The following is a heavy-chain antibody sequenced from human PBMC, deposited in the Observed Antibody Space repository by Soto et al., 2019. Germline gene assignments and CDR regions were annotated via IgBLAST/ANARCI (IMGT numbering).Heavy chain of an antibody. CDR2: INAGNGNT. CDR1: GYTFTSYA. V-gene: IGHV1-3*01. CDR3: AGDVVCYSSGCKHTNYFDF. D-gene: IGHD6-19*01. J-gene: IGHJ4*01. Sequence: GASVKVSCKASGYTFTSYAMHWVRQAPGQRLEWMGWINAGNGNTKYSQKFQGRVTITRDTSASTAYMELSRLRSDDTAVYYCAGDVVCYSSGCKHTNYFDFWGQGTLVTVSS.